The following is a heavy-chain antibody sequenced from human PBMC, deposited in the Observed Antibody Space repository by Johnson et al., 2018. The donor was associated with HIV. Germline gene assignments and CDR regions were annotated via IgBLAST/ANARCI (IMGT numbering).Heavy chain of an antibody. CDR1: GFTFSSYG. CDR2: ISSSGSTI. J-gene: IGHJ3*02. D-gene: IGHD3-22*01. Sequence: VQLVESGGGVVQPGRSLRLSCAASGFTFSSYGMHWVRQAPGKGLEWVSYISSSGSTIYYAASVKGRFTISRDNAKNSLYLQMNSLRYEDTAFYYCARGRLISMIVSAGAFDIWGQGTMVTVSS. V-gene: IGHV3-48*02. CDR3: ARGRLISMIVSAGAFDI.